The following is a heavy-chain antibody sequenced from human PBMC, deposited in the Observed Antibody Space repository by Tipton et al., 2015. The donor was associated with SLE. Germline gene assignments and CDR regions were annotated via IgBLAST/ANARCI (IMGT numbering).Heavy chain of an antibody. CDR1: GGSISSDY. CDR3: ARISVDTTMAQRVDYGTDV. D-gene: IGHD5-18*01. J-gene: IGHJ6*02. CDR2: IFYSGST. V-gene: IGHV4-59*01. Sequence: TLSLTCTVSGGSISSDYWTWIRQPPGKGLEWIGSIFYSGSTTYNPSLKSRVTMSVDTPKNQFSLKLTSVTAADTAVYYCARISVDTTMAQRVDYGTDVWGQGTTVIVSS.